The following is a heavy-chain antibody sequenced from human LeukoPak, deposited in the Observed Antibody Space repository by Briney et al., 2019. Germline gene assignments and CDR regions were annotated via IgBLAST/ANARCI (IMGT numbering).Heavy chain of an antibody. Sequence: GGSLRLSSAASGFTFSSYSMNWVRQAPGKGLEWVSSISSSSSYIYYADSVKGRFTISRDNTKNSLYLQMNSLRAEDTAVYYCARDSPAYGMDVWGQGTTVTVSS. CDR1: GFTFSSYS. J-gene: IGHJ6*02. V-gene: IGHV3-21*01. CDR3: ARDSPAYGMDV. CDR2: ISSSSSYI.